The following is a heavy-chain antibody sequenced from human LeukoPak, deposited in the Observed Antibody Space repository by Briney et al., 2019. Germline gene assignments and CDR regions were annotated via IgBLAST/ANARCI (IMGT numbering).Heavy chain of an antibody. CDR1: GFTFSSYS. D-gene: IGHD3-22*01. Sequence: GGSLRLSCAASGFTFSSYSMNWVRQAPGKGLEWVSSISSSSSYIYYADSVKGRFTISRDNAKNTLYLQMHSLRAEDTAVYYCARDTYYYDSSGYYYDAFDIWGQGTMVTVSS. J-gene: IGHJ3*02. CDR2: ISSSSSYI. V-gene: IGHV3-21*01. CDR3: ARDTYYYDSSGYYYDAFDI.